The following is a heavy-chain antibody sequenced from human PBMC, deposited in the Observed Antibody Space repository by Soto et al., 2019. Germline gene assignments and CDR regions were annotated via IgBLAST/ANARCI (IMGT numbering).Heavy chain of an antibody. V-gene: IGHV4-61*03. Sequence: SETLSLTCTVSGASVDDGSDYWSWIRQPPGKGLEWIAYIYHSGSTNYNPSLMDRVTISRDTSKNHFSLKLTPVTAADSALYYCARSGFFEFFQDWGQGTLVTVSS. J-gene: IGHJ1*01. CDR3: ARSGFFEFFQD. D-gene: IGHD3-10*01. CDR1: GASVDDGSDY. CDR2: IYHSGST.